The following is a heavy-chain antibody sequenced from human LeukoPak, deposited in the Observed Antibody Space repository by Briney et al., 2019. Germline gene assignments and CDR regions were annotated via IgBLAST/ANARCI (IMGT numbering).Heavy chain of an antibody. CDR1: DFTFSNYP. CDR2: IYYSGST. J-gene: IGHJ6*02. CDR3: ARGFGSGWFLYYYGMDV. D-gene: IGHD6-19*01. Sequence: GSLRLSCAASDFTFSNYPMSWIRQPPGKGLEWIGYIYYSGSTNYNPSLKSRVTISVDTSKNQFSLKLSSVTAADTAVYYCARGFGSGWFLYYYGMDVWGQGTTVTVSS. V-gene: IGHV4-59*01.